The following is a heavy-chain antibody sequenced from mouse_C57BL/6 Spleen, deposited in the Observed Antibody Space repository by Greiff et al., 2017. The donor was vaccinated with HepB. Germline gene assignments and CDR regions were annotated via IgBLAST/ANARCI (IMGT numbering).Heavy chain of an antibody. CDR1: GFSLTSYA. J-gene: IGHJ4*01. V-gene: IGHV2-9-1*01. CDR3: ASLYYGSSKGAYYYAMDY. CDR2: IWTGGGT. Sequence: QVQLQQSGPGLVAPSQSLSITCTVSGFSLTSYAISWVRQPPGKGLEWLGVIWTGGGTNYNSALKSRLSISKVNSKSQVVLKMNSLQTDDTAMYYCASLYYGSSKGAYYYAMDYWGQGTSVTVSS. D-gene: IGHD1-1*01.